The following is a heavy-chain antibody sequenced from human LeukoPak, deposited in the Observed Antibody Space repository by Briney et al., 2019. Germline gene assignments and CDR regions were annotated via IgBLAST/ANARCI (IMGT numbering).Heavy chain of an antibody. CDR3: ARHPSGQPFDY. Sequence: GESLKISCKGSGYTFTSYWIGWVRQVPGKGLEWMGIIYPGDSETRYSPSFQGQVTISADKSISTAYLQWSSLKASDTAIYYCARHPSGQPFDYWGQGTLVTVSS. V-gene: IGHV5-51*01. CDR2: IYPGDSET. CDR1: GYTFTSYW. D-gene: IGHD6-13*01. J-gene: IGHJ4*02.